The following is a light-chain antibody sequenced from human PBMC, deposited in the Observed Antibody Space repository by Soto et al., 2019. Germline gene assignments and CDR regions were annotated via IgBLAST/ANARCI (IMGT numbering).Light chain of an antibody. CDR3: QQYNNWPLYT. V-gene: IGKV3-15*01. CDR1: QSVSSN. J-gene: IGKJ2*01. Sequence: EIVMTQSPATLSVSPGERATLSCRASQSVSSNLAWYQQKPGQAPRLLIYGASTRATCIPARFSGSGSETEFTLTISSLQSEDFAVYYCQQYNNWPLYTFGQGTKLEIK. CDR2: GAS.